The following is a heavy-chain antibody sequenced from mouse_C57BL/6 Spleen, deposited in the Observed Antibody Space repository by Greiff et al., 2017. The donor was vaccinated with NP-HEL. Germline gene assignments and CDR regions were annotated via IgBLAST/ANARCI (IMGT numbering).Heavy chain of an antibody. CDR3: ARQGDPSFDY. Sequence: EVQLVESGGDLVKPGGSLKLSCAASGFTFSSYGMSWVRQTPDKRLEWVATISSGGSYTYYPDSVKGRFTISRDNAKNTLYLQMSSLKSEDTAMYYCARQGDPSFDYWGQGTTLTVSS. V-gene: IGHV5-6*01. CDR2: ISSGGSYT. CDR1: GFTFSSYG. J-gene: IGHJ2*01.